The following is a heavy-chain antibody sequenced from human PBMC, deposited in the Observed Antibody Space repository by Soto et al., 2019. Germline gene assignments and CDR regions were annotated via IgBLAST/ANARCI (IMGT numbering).Heavy chain of an antibody. Sequence: SETLSLTCTVSCGSISSYYWSWIRQPAGKGLEWIGRIYTSGSTNYNPSLKSRVTMSVDTSKNQFSLKLSSVTAADTAVYYCARDSGYCSGGSCYAGLNWFDPWGQGTLVTVSS. V-gene: IGHV4-4*07. CDR1: CGSISSYY. J-gene: IGHJ5*02. CDR3: ARDSGYCSGGSCYAGLNWFDP. CDR2: IYTSGST. D-gene: IGHD2-15*01.